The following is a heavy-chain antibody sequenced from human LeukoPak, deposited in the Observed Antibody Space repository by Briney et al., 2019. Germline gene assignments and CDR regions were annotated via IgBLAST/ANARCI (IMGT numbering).Heavy chain of an antibody. CDR2: ISGSGGST. CDR1: GFTFSSYV. CDR3: AKEGYYDILAGYYDH. Sequence: PGGSQRLSCAASGFTFSSYVMSWVSQAPGKGLEWVSTISGSGGSTYYADSVKGRFTISRDNSKNTLYLQMNRLRAEDAAVYYCAKEGYYDILAGYYDHGGQATVDTVSS. J-gene: IGHJ4*02. D-gene: IGHD3-9*01. V-gene: IGHV3-23*01.